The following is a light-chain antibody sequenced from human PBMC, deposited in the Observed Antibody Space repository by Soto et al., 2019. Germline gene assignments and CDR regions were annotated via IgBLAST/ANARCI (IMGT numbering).Light chain of an antibody. CDR1: SSDIGAYNY. CDR2: AVN. Sequence: QSALTQPASVSGSPGQSITISCTGTSSDIGAYNYVSWYQQYPGKAPRLLIYAVNKRPSGVPDRFSGSKSGNTASLTVSGLQAEDEADYYCSSYAGSSNVFGTGTKLTVL. V-gene: IGLV2-8*01. CDR3: SSYAGSSNV. J-gene: IGLJ1*01.